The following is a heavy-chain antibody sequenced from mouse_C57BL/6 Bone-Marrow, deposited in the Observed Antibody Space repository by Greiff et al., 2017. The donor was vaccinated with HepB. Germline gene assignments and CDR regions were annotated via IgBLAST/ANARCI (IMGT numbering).Heavy chain of an antibody. Sequence: DVMLVESGEGLVKPGGSLKLSCAASGFTFSSYAMSWVRQTPEKRLEWVAYISSGGDYIYYADTVKGRFTISRDNARNTLYLQMSSLKSEDTAMYYCTRDQGVTTHFAYWGQGTLVTVSA. CDR3: TRDQGVTTHFAY. CDR1: GFTFSSYA. CDR2: ISSGGDYI. V-gene: IGHV5-9-1*02. D-gene: IGHD2-2*01. J-gene: IGHJ3*01.